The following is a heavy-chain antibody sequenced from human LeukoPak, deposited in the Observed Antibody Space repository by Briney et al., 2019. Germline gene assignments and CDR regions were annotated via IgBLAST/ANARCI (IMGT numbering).Heavy chain of an antibody. J-gene: IGHJ4*02. D-gene: IGHD3-22*01. V-gene: IGHV4-39*07. CDR2: IYYSGST. CDR1: GGSISSSSYY. Sequence: SETLSLTCTVSGGSISSSSYYWGWIRQPPGKGLVWIGSIYYSGSTYYNPSLKSRVTISVDTSKNQFSLKLSSVTAADTAVYYCVLVSTWLGSSGNPFDYWGQGTLVTVSS. CDR3: VLVSTWLGSSGNPFDY.